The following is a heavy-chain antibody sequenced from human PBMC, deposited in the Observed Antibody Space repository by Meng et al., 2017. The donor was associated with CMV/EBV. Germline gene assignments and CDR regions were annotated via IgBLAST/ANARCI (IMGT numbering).Heavy chain of an antibody. J-gene: IGHJ6*02. CDR2: ISSSSSYI. V-gene: IGHV3-21*01. D-gene: IGHD3-10*01. Sequence: GGSLRLSCATSGFTFSSYSMNWVRQAPGKGLEWVSSISSSSSYIYYADSVKGRFTISRDNAKNSLYLQMNSLRAEDTAVYYCARLPGTGSGDKDVWGQGTTVTVSS. CDR1: GFTFSSYS. CDR3: ARLPGTGSGDKDV.